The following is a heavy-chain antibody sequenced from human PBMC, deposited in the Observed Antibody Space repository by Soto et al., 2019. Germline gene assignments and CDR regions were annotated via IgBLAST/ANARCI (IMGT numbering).Heavy chain of an antibody. CDR2: TNTDGTAT. V-gene: IGHV3-74*03. Sequence: GGSLRLSCAASGFTFSAYWMHWVRQAPGKGLVWVSRTNTDGTATTYADSVEGRFTISRDNAKNMLYLQMNSLRAEDTAVYYCTRGHYYGMDVWGQGTTVTVSS. CDR3: TRGHYYGMDV. CDR1: GFTFSAYW. J-gene: IGHJ6*02.